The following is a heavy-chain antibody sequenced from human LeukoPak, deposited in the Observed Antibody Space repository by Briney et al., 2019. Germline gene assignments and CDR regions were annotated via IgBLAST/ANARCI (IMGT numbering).Heavy chain of an antibody. V-gene: IGHV3-48*03. CDR1: GFTFSSYE. Sequence: GGSLRLSCAASGFTFSSYEMNWVRQAPGKGLEWVSYISSSGSTIYYADSVKGRFTISRDNAKNSLYLQMNSLRAEDTAVCYCARGEGIAAAGPEDFDYWGQGTLVTVSS. CDR3: ARGEGIAAAGPEDFDY. J-gene: IGHJ4*02. CDR2: ISSSGSTI. D-gene: IGHD6-13*01.